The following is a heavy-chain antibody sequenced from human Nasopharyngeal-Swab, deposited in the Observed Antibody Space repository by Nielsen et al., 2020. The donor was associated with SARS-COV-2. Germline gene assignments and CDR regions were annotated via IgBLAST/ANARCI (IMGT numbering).Heavy chain of an antibody. Sequence: GGSLRLSCAASGFLFSSYGMHWVRQAPGKGLEGVAVIWYDGSNKYYADSVKGRFTISRDNYKNTLYLQMNSLRAEDTAVYYCARGGLDSSSWYGYYFDYWGQGTLVTVSS. CDR3: ARGGLDSSSWYGYYFDY. D-gene: IGHD6-13*01. J-gene: IGHJ4*02. V-gene: IGHV3-33*01. CDR1: GFLFSSYG. CDR2: IWYDGSNK.